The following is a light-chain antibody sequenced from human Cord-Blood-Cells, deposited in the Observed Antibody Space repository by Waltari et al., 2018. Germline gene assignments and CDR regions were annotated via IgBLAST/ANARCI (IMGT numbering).Light chain of an antibody. J-gene: IGLJ3*02. CDR1: SSDVGGYNY. CDR3: SSYTSSSTLV. CDR2: HVS. V-gene: IGLV2-14*01. Sequence: QSALTQPASVSGSPGQSITISCTGPSSDVGGYNYVSWYQQHPGKAPKLMIYHVSKRPSGVSNRFSGSKSGNTASLTISGLQAEDEADYYCSSYTSSSTLVFGGGTKLTVL.